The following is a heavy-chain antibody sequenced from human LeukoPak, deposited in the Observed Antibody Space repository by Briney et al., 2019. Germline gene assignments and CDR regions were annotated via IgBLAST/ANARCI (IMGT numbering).Heavy chain of an antibody. Sequence: SETLSLTCTVSGGSISSYYWSWIRQPAGKGLEWIGRIYTSGSANYNPSLKSRVTMSVDTSKNQFSLKLSSVTAADTAVYYCARDGLYCSSTSCRYYFDYWGQGTLVTVSS. V-gene: IGHV4-4*07. CDR3: ARDGLYCSSTSCRYYFDY. J-gene: IGHJ4*02. D-gene: IGHD2-2*01. CDR2: IYTSGSA. CDR1: GGSISSYY.